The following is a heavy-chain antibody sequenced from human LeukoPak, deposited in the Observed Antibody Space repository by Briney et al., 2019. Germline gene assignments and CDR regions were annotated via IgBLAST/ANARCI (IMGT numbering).Heavy chain of an antibody. CDR3: ARHFNSYGYVAPDEPLDY. CDR1: GGTFSSYA. D-gene: IGHD5-18*01. Sequence: GASVKVSCKASGGTFSSYAISWVRQAPGQGLEWMGGIIPIFGTANYAQKFQGRVTITADESTSTAYMELSSLRSEDTAVYYCARHFNSYGYVAPDEPLDYWGQGTLVTVSS. V-gene: IGHV1-69*13. CDR2: IIPIFGTA. J-gene: IGHJ4*02.